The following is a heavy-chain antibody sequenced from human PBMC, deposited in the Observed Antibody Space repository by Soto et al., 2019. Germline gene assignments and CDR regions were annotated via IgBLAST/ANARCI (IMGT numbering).Heavy chain of an antibody. CDR1: GFTFSSYG. Sequence: GGSLRLSCAASGFTFSSYGMHWVRQAPGKGLEWVAVIWYDGSNKYYADSVKGRFTISRDNSKNTLYLQMNSLRAEDTAVYYCARGSSGGYFDYWGQGTLVTVSS. D-gene: IGHD6-6*01. V-gene: IGHV3-33*01. CDR3: ARGSSGGYFDY. J-gene: IGHJ4*02. CDR2: IWYDGSNK.